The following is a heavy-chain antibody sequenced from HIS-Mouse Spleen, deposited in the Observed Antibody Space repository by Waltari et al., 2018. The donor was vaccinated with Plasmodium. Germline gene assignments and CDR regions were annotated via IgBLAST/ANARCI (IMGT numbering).Heavy chain of an antibody. CDR1: GYTFIRYG. J-gene: IGHJ3*02. Sequence: QVQLVQSGAEVKKPGASVKVSCKASGYTFIRYGISWVRQAPGQGLEWMGWISAHNGNTKYAQKLQGRVTMTTDTSTSAAYMGLWSLRSDETAVYYCARGSAGDAFDSWGQGTVVTVSS. V-gene: IGHV1-18*01. CDR3: ARGSAGDAFDS. D-gene: IGHD6-19*01. CDR2: ISAHNGNT.